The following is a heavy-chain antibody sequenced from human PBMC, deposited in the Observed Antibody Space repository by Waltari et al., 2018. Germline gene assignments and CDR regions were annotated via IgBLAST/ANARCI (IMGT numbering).Heavy chain of an antibody. CDR3: ARVGSKNVDTAMVTVVSFDY. Sequence: QVQLVQSGAEVKKPGASVKVSCKASGYTFTGYYMHWVRQATGQGLEWMGWINPNSGGTNYAQKFQGRVTMTRDTSISTAYMELSRLRSDDTAVYYCARVGSKNVDTAMVTVVSFDYWGQGTLVTVSS. D-gene: IGHD5-18*01. CDR2: INPNSGGT. J-gene: IGHJ4*02. CDR1: GYTFTGYY. V-gene: IGHV1-2*02.